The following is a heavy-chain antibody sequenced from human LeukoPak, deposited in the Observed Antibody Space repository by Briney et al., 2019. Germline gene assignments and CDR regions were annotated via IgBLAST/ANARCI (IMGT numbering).Heavy chain of an antibody. Sequence: RAGGSLRLSCAASGFTFSDHYMSWIRQAPGKWLEWVSYISGSSHYTNTADSVKGRFTISRDNAKNLLYLQMNSLRTEDTAVYYCARVTLYGESALDYWGQGTLVTVSS. D-gene: IGHD4-17*01. CDR3: ARVTLYGESALDY. CDR2: ISGSSHYT. J-gene: IGHJ4*02. CDR1: GFTFSDHY. V-gene: IGHV3-11*06.